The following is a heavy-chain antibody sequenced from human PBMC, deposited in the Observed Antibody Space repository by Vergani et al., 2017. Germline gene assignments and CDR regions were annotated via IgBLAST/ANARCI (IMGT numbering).Heavy chain of an antibody. J-gene: IGHJ6*03. V-gene: IGHV4-59*01. Sequence: QVQLQESGPGLVKPSETLSLTCTVSGGSISSYYWSWIRQPPGKGLEWIGYIYYSGSTNYNPSLKSRVTISVDTSKNQFSLTLSSVTAADTAVYVCAREAKYSSSCYYYYYYMDVWGKGTTVTVSS. D-gene: IGHD6-13*01. CDR2: IYYSGST. CDR1: GGSISSYY. CDR3: AREAKYSSSCYYYYYYMDV.